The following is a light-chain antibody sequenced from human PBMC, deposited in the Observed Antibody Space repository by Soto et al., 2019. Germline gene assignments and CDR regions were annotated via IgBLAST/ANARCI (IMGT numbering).Light chain of an antibody. CDR1: QYINTR. Sequence: EIVLTQSPATLSSFPGDRVTLSCRASQYINTRLAWYQHRPGQAPRLLIYQTSLRAAGIPARFSASGSGADFTLTIADVQTEDFALSYCHQRQSWPRTFGQGT. CDR2: QTS. J-gene: IGKJ1*01. V-gene: IGKV3-11*01. CDR3: HQRQSWPRT.